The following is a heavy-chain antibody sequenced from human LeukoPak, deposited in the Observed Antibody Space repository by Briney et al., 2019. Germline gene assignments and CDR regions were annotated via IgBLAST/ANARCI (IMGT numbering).Heavy chain of an antibody. J-gene: IGHJ5*02. CDR1: GGSISSYY. Sequence: PSETLSLTCTVSGGSISSYYWSWIRQPPGKGLEWIGYIYYSGSTNYNPSLKSRVTISVDTSKNQFSLKLSFVTAADTAVYYCARDSSGYYHWFDPWGQGTLVTVSS. CDR3: ARDSSGYYHWFDP. D-gene: IGHD3-22*01. V-gene: IGHV4-59*01. CDR2: IYYSGST.